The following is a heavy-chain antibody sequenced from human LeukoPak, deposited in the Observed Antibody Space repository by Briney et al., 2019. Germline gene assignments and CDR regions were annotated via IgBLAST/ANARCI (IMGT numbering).Heavy chain of an antibody. D-gene: IGHD3-10*01. CDR3: AKDTITMVRGVVDYYFDY. Sequence: PGGSLRLSCAASGFTFSSYGMHWVRQAPGKGLEWVAFIRYDGSNKYYADSVKGRFTISRDNSKNTLYLQMNSLRAGDTAVYYCAKDTITMVRGVVDYYFDYWGQGTLVTVSS. CDR1: GFTFSSYG. J-gene: IGHJ4*02. V-gene: IGHV3-30*02. CDR2: IRYDGSNK.